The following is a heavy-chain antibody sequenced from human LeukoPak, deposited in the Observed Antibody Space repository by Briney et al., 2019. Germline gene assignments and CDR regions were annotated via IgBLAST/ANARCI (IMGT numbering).Heavy chain of an antibody. Sequence: GASVKVSCKASGYTFTSYDINWVQQATGQGLEWMGWMNPNSGNTGYAQKFQGRVTMTRNTSISTAYMELSSLRSEDTAVYYCARVYHYYGSGSYYAYWGQGTLVTVSS. CDR1: GYTFTSYD. D-gene: IGHD3-10*01. J-gene: IGHJ4*02. V-gene: IGHV1-8*01. CDR3: ARVYHYYGSGSYYAY. CDR2: MNPNSGNT.